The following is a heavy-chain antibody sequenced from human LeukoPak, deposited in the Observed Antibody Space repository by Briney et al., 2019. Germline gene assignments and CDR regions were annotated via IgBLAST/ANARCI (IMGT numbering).Heavy chain of an antibody. J-gene: IGHJ4*02. D-gene: IGHD1-26*01. CDR2: IYPGDSDT. V-gene: IGHV5-51*01. CDR1: GYSFSSYW. Sequence: GESLKISCKASGYSFSSYWIAWVRQMPGKGLEWMGIIYPGDSDTRYSPSFQGQVTISADKSISTAYLQWSSLKASDTAMYYCARRRDLYSGSYYPFDHWGQGTLVTVSS. CDR3: ARRRDLYSGSYYPFDH.